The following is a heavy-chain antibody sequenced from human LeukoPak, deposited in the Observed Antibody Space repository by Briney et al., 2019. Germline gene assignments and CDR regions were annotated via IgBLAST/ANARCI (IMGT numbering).Heavy chain of an antibody. CDR2: ISYDGSNK. V-gene: IGHV3-30-3*01. J-gene: IGHJ4*02. CDR1: GFTFSSYA. Sequence: GGSLRLSCAASGFTFSSYAMHWVRQAPGKGLEWVAVISYDGSNKYYADSVKGRFTISRDNSKNTLYLQMNSLRAEDTAVYYCARGDPYYYDSSGYRSWDYWGQGTLVTVSS. CDR3: ARGDPYYYDSSGYRSWDY. D-gene: IGHD3-22*01.